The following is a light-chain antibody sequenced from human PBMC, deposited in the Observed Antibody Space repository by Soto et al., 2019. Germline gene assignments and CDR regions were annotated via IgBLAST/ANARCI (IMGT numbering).Light chain of an antibody. V-gene: IGKV1-6*01. CDR1: QGIRND. CDR2: SAS. J-gene: IGKJ1*01. Sequence: AIQMTQSPSSLSAFVGDRVTITCRASQGIRNDLVWYQQRPGKAPKILIYSASSLQSGVPSRFSGRGSDTDFTLTISSLQPEDFATYYCLQDYNYPPTFGQGTKVEIK. CDR3: LQDYNYPPT.